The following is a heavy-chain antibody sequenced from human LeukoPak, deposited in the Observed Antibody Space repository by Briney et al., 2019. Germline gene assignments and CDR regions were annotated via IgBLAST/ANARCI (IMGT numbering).Heavy chain of an antibody. J-gene: IGHJ4*02. D-gene: IGHD3-3*01. V-gene: IGHV3-48*04. CDR1: GFTFSSYS. CDR2: ISPSSDTI. CDR3: AKDGGFWSGYGPPYFDY. Sequence: GGSLRLSCAASGFTFSSYSMNWVRQAPGKGPEWISYISPSSDTIKYADSMRGQFTISRDDAKNSLYLQVNSLRAEDTAVYYCAKDGGFWSGYGPPYFDYWGQGNLVTVSS.